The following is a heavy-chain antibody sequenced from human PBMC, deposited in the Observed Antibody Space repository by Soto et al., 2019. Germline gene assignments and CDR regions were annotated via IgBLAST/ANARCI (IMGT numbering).Heavy chain of an antibody. CDR2: ISGSGGST. CDR1: GFTFSSYA. D-gene: IGHD6-13*01. Sequence: EVQLLESGGGLVQPGGSLRLSCAASGFTFSSYAMSWVRQAPGKGLEWVSAISGSGGSTYYADSVKGRFTISRDNSKNTLYLQMNSLRAEDTAVYYCASVPPSSSGYEGYDYGMDVWGQGTTVTVSS. J-gene: IGHJ6*02. V-gene: IGHV3-23*01. CDR3: ASVPPSSSGYEGYDYGMDV.